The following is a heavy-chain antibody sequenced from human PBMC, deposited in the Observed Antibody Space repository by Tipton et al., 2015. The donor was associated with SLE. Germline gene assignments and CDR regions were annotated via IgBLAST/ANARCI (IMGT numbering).Heavy chain of an antibody. Sequence: SLRLSCAASGFTFSRHWMSWVRQAPGQGLEWVANTHEDGGEKYYVDSVKGRFTISRDNDDNSVFLQMNILRADDTAVYYCARIPRISRPYYMDVWGKGTAVTVSS. CDR1: GFTFSRHW. D-gene: IGHD2/OR15-2a*01. CDR2: THEDGGEK. V-gene: IGHV3-7*01. J-gene: IGHJ6*03. CDR3: ARIPRISRPYYMDV.